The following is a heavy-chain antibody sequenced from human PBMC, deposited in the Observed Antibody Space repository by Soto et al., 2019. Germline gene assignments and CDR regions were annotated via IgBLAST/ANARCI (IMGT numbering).Heavy chain of an antibody. J-gene: IGHJ6*04. CDR3: AAGTHGYGSGINQLDV. Sequence: ASVKVSCKASGFTFTSSAMQWVRQARGQRLEWIGWIVVGSGNTNYAQKFQERVTITRDMSTSTAYMELSSLRSEDTAVYYCAAGTHGYGSGINQLDVWGKGTTVTVSS. D-gene: IGHD3-10*01. V-gene: IGHV1-58*02. CDR1: GFTFTSSA. CDR2: IVVGSGNT.